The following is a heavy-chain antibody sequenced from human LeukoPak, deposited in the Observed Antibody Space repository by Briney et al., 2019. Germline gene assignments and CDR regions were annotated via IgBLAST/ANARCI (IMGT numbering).Heavy chain of an antibody. D-gene: IGHD1-26*01. CDR3: ASNPGADAFDI. J-gene: IGHJ3*02. V-gene: IGHV4-59*08. Sequence: PSETLSLTCTVSGGSISSYYWSWIRQPPGKGLEWIGYIYYSGSTNYNPSLKSRVTISVDTSKNQFSLKLSSVTAADTAVYYCASNPGADAFDIWGQGTMVTVSS. CDR1: GGSISSYY. CDR2: IYYSGST.